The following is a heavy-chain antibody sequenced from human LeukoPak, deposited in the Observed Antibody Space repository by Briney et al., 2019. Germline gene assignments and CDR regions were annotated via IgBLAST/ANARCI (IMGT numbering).Heavy chain of an antibody. CDR1: GFTFSSYG. CDR3: AREEGSSIYYRYFDY. J-gene: IGHJ4*02. CDR2: IKQDGSEK. V-gene: IGHV3-7*01. D-gene: IGHD6-13*01. Sequence: QPGRSLRLSCAASGFTFSSYGMHWVRQAPGKGLEWVANIKQDGSEKYYVGSVKGRFTISRDNAKNSLYLQMNSLRAEDTAVYYCAREEGSSIYYRYFDYWGQGTLATVSS.